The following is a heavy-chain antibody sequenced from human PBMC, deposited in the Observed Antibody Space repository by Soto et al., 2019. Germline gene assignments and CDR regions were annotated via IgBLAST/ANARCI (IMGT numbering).Heavy chain of an antibody. J-gene: IGHJ4*02. CDR1: GFTFSSYG. CDR3: AKGRLRYPRY. Sequence: GGSLRLSCAASGFTFSSYGMHWVRQAPGKGLEWVAVISYDGSNKYYADSVKGRFTISRDNSKNTLYLQMNSLRAEDTAVYYCAKGRLRYPRYWGQGTLVTVSS. V-gene: IGHV3-30*18. CDR2: ISYDGSNK. D-gene: IGHD4-17*01.